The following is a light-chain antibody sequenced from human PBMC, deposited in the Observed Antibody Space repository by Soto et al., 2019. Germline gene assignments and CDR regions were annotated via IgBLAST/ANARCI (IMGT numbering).Light chain of an antibody. V-gene: IGKV3-20*01. Sequence: EIGLTQSPGTLSLSPGERATLSCRASQSVTNTYLARYQQKPGQAPRLLIYDASSRATGIPDRFSGSGSGTDFTLTISRLEPEDFAVYYCQRYGRSPGLFTFGPGTKVDIK. CDR2: DAS. CDR3: QRYGRSPGLFT. J-gene: IGKJ3*01. CDR1: QSVTNTY.